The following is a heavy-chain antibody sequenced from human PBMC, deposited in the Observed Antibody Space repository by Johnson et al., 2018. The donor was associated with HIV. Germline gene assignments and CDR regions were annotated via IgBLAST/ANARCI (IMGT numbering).Heavy chain of an antibody. CDR3: AKSTQASILRESGPYGAFDM. CDR2: ISGSGGST. D-gene: IGHD3-10*01. CDR1: GFTFSSYA. J-gene: IGHJ3*02. Sequence: VQLVESGGGLVQPGGSLRLSCAASGFTFSSYAMTWVRQAPGKGLEWVSGISGSGGSTYYADSVKGRFPISSDHSKNTLYLQMNSLRMEDTAVYYWAKSTQASILRESGPYGAFDMWGQGTMVTVSS. V-gene: IGHV3-23*04.